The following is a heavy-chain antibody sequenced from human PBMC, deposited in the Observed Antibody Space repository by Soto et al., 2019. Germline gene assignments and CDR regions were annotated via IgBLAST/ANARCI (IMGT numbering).Heavy chain of an antibody. J-gene: IGHJ5*02. CDR2: IIPIFGTA. CDR1: GGTFSSYA. D-gene: IGHD4-4*01. Sequence: ASVKVSCKASGGTFSSYAISWVRQAPGQGLEWMGGIIPIFGTANYAQKFQGRVTITADESTSTAYMELSSLRSEDTAVYYCARSPYSNYVDWFDPWGQGTLVTVSS. V-gene: IGHV1-69*13. CDR3: ARSPYSNYVDWFDP.